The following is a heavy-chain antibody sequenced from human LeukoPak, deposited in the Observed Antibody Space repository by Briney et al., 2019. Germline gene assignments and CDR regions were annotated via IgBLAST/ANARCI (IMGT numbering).Heavy chain of an antibody. Sequence: SCPTLVNPTQTLTLTCTFSGFSLSTSGVGVGWIRQPPGKALEWLALIYWDDDKRYSPSLTSRLTITKDTSKNLVVLTMTNMDPVDTATYYCAHSSSSWDFDYWGQGTLVTVSS. CDR3: AHSSSSWDFDY. CDR2: IYWDDDK. D-gene: IGHD6-13*01. CDR1: GFSLSTSGVG. J-gene: IGHJ4*02. V-gene: IGHV2-5*02.